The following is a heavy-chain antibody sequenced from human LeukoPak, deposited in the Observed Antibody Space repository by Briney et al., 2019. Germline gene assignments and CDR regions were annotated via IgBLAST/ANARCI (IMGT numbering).Heavy chain of an antibody. J-gene: IGHJ4*02. D-gene: IGHD4-17*01. V-gene: IGHV3-23*01. CDR2: ISGSGGST. Sequence: GGSLRLSCAASGFTFSSYAMSWVRQAPGKGLEGVSAISGSGGSTYYADSVKGRFTISRDNSKNTLYLQMNSLRAEDTAVYYCANHGAVTTGFDYWGQGTLVTVSS. CDR3: ANHGAVTTGFDY. CDR1: GFTFSSYA.